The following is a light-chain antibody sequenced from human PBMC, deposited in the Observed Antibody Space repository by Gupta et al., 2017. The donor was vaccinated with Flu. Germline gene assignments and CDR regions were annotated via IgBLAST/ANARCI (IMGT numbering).Light chain of an antibody. CDR2: GVH. CDR3: SSDAGNNDLV. CDR1: SSYVGACYF. Sequence: VTTSCSGTSSYVGACYFVSFYHQSAASAPNLIIYGVHERASGVPGRFSGSKAGTTAFLTTSGLRPEEEVDYYCSSDAGNNDLVFGAGTSVSVL. V-gene: IGLV2-8*01. J-gene: IGLJ1*01.